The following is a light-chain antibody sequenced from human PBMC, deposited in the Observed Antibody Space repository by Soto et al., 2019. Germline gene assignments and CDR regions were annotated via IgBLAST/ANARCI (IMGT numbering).Light chain of an antibody. Sequence: QPVLTQPPSVSGAPGQRITISCTGSSSNIGAGHDVHWYQQRPGTAPKLLIYGNTNRPSGVPDRFAASKSGTSASLAITGLQAEDEADYYCQSYDTSLSGWVFGGGTQLT. CDR2: GNT. CDR3: QSYDTSLSGWV. V-gene: IGLV1-40*01. J-gene: IGLJ3*02. CDR1: SSNIGAGHD.